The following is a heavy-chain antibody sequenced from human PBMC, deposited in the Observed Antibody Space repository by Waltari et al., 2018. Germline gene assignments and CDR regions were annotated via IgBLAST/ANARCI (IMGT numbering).Heavy chain of an antibody. Sequence: EVQLLGSGGGLVQRGGSLRLSSTASGFTFRTYAMYWVRQAPGRGLEWVSSISSSGDNAYYTDSVRGRFTISRDNSKNTLFLEVNSLRVEDTATYYCAKRGGTGPVAVAGIHCDYWGQGILVTVSS. V-gene: IGHV3-23*01. CDR1: GFTFRTYA. CDR3: AKRGGTGPVAVAGIHCDY. D-gene: IGHD6-19*01. CDR2: ISSSGDNA. J-gene: IGHJ4*02.